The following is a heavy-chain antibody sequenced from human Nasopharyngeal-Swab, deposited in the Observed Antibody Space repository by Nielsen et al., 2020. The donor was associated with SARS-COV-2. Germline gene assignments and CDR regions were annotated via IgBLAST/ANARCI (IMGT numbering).Heavy chain of an antibody. CDR1: GGSISSGSYY. CDR3: ARDSASWYEEGFDY. V-gene: IGHV4-61*02. D-gene: IGHD6-13*01. Sequence: SETLSLTCTVSGGSISSGSYYWSWIRQPAGKGLEWIGRIYPSGSTNYNPSLKSRVTISVDTSKNQFSLKLSSVTAADTAVYYCARDSASWYEEGFDYWGQGTLVTVSS. J-gene: IGHJ4*02. CDR2: IYPSGST.